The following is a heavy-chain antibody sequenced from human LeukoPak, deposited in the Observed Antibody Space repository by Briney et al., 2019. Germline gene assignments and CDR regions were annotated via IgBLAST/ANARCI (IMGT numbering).Heavy chain of an antibody. J-gene: IGHJ3*02. D-gene: IGHD4-17*01. CDR3: AGQTVTIRGTDGFDI. CDR1: GFTFSSYG. Sequence: GGSLRLSCAASGFTFSSYGLHWVRQAPGKGLEWVAVISYDGSNKHYADSVKGRFTVSRDNSKNTLYLQMNSLRAEDTAVYYCAGQTVTIRGTDGFDIWGQGTMVTVFS. CDR2: ISYDGSNK. V-gene: IGHV3-30*03.